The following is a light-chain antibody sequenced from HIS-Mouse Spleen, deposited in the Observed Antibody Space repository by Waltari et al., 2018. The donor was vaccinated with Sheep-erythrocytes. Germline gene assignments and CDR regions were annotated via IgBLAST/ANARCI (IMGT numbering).Light chain of an antibody. J-gene: IGKJ4*01. CDR2: GAS. V-gene: IGKV3-20*01. Sequence: EIVLTQSPGTLSLSPGERATLSCRASQSVSSSYLAWYQQKPGQAPRLLIYGASRRATGIPDRFSGSGSGTDFTLTISRLETEDFAVYYCQQYGSSPPLTFGGGTKVEIK. CDR1: QSVSSSY. CDR3: QQYGSSPPLT.